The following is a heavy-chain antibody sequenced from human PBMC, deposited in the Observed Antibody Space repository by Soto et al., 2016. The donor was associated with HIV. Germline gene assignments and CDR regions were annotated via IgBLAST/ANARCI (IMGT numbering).Heavy chain of an antibody. D-gene: IGHD3-22*01. CDR1: GFTFKTYD. CDR3: ARVSSWNYYDSSGYYDY. J-gene: IGHJ4*02. V-gene: IGHV3-13*04. CDR2: IGPTGDT. Sequence: EVQLVESGGGLAQPGKSLRLSCSASGFTFKTYDMHWVRQRPGRSLEWVSAIGPTGDTDYSGSVRGRFIISRDNAENYLYLQMDSLRTVDTAVYYCARVSSWNYYDSSGYYDYVGPGNPWSPSP.